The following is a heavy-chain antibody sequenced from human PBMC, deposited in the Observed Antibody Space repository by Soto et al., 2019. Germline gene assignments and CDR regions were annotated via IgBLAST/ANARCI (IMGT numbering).Heavy chain of an antibody. CDR1: GYSFVNYW. J-gene: IGHJ4*02. CDR2: VYPGDSDN. Sequence: EVQLVQSEAEVKKPGESLKISCKVSGYSFVNYWIGWVRQMPGKGVEWMGNVYPGDSDNDYSPSFQGQVTISADKSITTAYLQWSSLQASDTAIYYCARQSLSSSAFDFWGQGTLVTVSS. D-gene: IGHD6-13*01. V-gene: IGHV5-51*01. CDR3: ARQSLSSSAFDF.